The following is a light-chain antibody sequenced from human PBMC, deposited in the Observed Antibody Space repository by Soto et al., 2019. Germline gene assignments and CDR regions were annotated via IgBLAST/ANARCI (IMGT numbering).Light chain of an antibody. CDR2: DVN. CDR1: SSDVGGYNY. V-gene: IGLV2-11*01. J-gene: IGLJ1*01. CDR3: SSYTSSSTNV. Sequence: QSALTQPPSVSGSPGQSVAISCTGTSSDVGGYNYVFWYQHHPGKAPKLIIFDVNKRPSGVPDRFSGSKSGNTASLTISGLQAEDEADYYCSSYTSSSTNVFGTGTKVTVL.